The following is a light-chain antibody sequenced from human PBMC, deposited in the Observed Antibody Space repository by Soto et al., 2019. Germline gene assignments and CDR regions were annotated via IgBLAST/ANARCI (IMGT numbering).Light chain of an antibody. CDR2: GAS. CDR1: QSVSSSY. V-gene: IGKV3-20*01. J-gene: IGKJ4*01. Sequence: VVLTQSPVTLSLSPGERATLSCRASQSVSSSYLAWYQQKPGQAPRXLIYGASSRATGIPDRFSGSGSGTDFTRTISRLEPEDFAVYYCQQFSSYPLTFGGGTKVDIK. CDR3: QQFSSYPLT.